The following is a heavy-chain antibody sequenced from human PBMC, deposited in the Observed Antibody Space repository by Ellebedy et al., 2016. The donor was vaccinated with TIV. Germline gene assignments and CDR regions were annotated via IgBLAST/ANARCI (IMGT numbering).Heavy chain of an antibody. CDR3: ARGGGERLRYSFDV. V-gene: IGHV3-15*01. J-gene: IGHJ3*01. Sequence: GESLKISCATSGITFKNAWMSWVRQAPGKGLEWVGRIRSSSEGGTTEDAAPVKGRFIISRDDSKATLYLQMNSLRDEDTAVYYCARGGGERLRYSFDVWGHGTMVTISS. D-gene: IGHD3-9*01. CDR1: GITFKNAW. CDR2: IRSSSEGGTT.